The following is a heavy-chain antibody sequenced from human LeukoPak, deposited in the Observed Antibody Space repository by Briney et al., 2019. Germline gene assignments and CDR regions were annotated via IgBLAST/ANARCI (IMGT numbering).Heavy chain of an antibody. Sequence: GGSLRLSCAVSGFTFSSYAMGWVRQAPGKGLEWVSGISGSGGSTYYVDSVKGRFTISRDNSKNTLYLQMNSLKTEDTAVYYCTTEGDYGDYTYWGQGTLVTVSS. V-gene: IGHV3-23*01. CDR3: TTEGDYGDYTY. CDR1: GFTFSSYA. D-gene: IGHD4-17*01. J-gene: IGHJ4*02. CDR2: ISGSGGST.